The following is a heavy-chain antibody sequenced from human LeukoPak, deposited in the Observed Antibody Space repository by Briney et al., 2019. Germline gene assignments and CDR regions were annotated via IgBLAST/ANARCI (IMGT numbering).Heavy chain of an antibody. Sequence: GGSLRLSCAASGFTFSSYAMHWVRQAPGKGLEWVAIIWYDGSNKTYEDSVKGRFTISRDNSKNTLYLQMNSLRAEDTAVYYCARGVDYYENSGTIDYWGQGTLVTVSS. CDR1: GFTFSSYA. CDR2: IWYDGSNK. J-gene: IGHJ4*02. D-gene: IGHD3-22*01. CDR3: ARGVDYYENSGTIDY. V-gene: IGHV3-33*08.